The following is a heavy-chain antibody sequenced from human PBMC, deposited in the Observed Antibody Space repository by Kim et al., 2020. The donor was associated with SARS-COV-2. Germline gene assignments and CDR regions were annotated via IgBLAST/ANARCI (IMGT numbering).Heavy chain of an antibody. CDR1: GGSISSSSYY. J-gene: IGHJ4*02. Sequence: SETLSLTCTVSGGSISSSSYYWGWIRQPPGKGLEWIGSIYYSGSTYYNPSLNSRVTISVDTSKNQFSLKLSSVTAADTAVYYCARLPYCSGGSCSPYFDYWGQGTLVTVSS. CDR2: IYYSGST. CDR3: ARLPYCSGGSCSPYFDY. D-gene: IGHD2-15*01. V-gene: IGHV4-39*01.